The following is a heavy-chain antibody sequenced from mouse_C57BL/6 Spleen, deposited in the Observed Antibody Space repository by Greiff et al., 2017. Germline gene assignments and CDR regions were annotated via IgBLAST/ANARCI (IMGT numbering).Heavy chain of an antibody. CDR3: ARRTRDGFYAMDY. CDR2: IYPSDSET. Sequence: QVQLQQPGAELVRPGSSVKLSCKASGYTFTSYWMDWVKQRPGQGLEWIGNIYPSDSETHYTQKFKDKATLTVDKSSSTAYMQLSSLTSEDSAVYYCARRTRDGFYAMDYWGQGTSVTVSS. V-gene: IGHV1-61*01. J-gene: IGHJ4*01. CDR1: GYTFTSYW. D-gene: IGHD3-3*01.